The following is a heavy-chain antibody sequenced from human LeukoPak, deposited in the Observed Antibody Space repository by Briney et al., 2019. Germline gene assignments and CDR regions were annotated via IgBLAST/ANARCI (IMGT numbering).Heavy chain of an antibody. CDR1: GFTVSSNY. CDR3: ARVSYGDYEPGAFDY. D-gene: IGHD4-17*01. CDR2: IYSGGST. V-gene: IGHV3-66*01. Sequence: GGSLRLSCAASGFTVSSNYMSWVRQAPGKGLEWVSVIYSGGSTYYADSVKGRFTISRDNSKNTLYFQMNSLRAEDTAAYYCARVSYGDYEPGAFDYWGQGTLVTVSS. J-gene: IGHJ4*02.